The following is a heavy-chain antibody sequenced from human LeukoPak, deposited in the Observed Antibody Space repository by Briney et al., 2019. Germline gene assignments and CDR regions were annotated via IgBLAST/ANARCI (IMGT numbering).Heavy chain of an antibody. D-gene: IGHD6-19*01. CDR1: GYSISSGYY. CDR3: ARGSQWLEGDY. Sequence: SETLSLTCTVSGYSISSGYYWGWIRQPPGKGLEWIGSIYHSGSTYYNPSLKSRVTISVDRSKNQFSLKLSSVTAADTAVYYCARGSQWLEGDYWGQGTLVTVSS. J-gene: IGHJ4*02. V-gene: IGHV4-38-2*02. CDR2: IYHSGST.